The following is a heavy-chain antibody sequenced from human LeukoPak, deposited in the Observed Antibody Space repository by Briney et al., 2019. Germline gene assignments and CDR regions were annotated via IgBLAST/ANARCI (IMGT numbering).Heavy chain of an antibody. CDR3: ARVPPVYDFWSGYRYYYYYYYMDV. V-gene: IGHV4-39*07. CDR1: GFTFSSYG. J-gene: IGHJ6*03. Sequence: GSLRLSCAASGFTFSSYGMHWVRQPPGKGLEWIGSIYYSGSTYYNPSLKSRVTISVDTSKNQFSLKLSSVTAADTAVYYCARVPPVYDFWSGYRYYYYYYYMDVWGKGTTVTVSS. CDR2: IYYSGST. D-gene: IGHD3-3*01.